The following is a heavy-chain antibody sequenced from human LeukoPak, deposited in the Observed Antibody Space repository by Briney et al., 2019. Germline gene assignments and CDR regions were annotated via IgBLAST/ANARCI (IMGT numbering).Heavy chain of an antibody. CDR3: AREGVVHGSGSYYPFDY. CDR1: GFTFTSYA. D-gene: IGHD3-10*01. Sequence: GGSLRLSCAASGFTFTSYAMGWVRQAPGKGLEWVSVVSGSGGSTYYTDSVKGRFTISRDNSKSTLYLQMNSLRAEDTAVYYCAREGVVHGSGSYYPFDYWGQGILVTVSS. V-gene: IGHV3-23*01. J-gene: IGHJ4*02. CDR2: VSGSGGST.